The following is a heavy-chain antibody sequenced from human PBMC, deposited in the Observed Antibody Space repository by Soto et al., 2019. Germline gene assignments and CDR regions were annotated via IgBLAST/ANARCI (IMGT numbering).Heavy chain of an antibody. CDR3: ARDYRGGTYYDFWSGRRDAFDI. CDR2: ISAYNGNT. Sequence: GASVKVSCKASGYTFTSYGIIWVRQAPGQGLEWMGWISAYNGNTNYAQKLQGRVTMTTDTSTSTAYMELGSLRSDNTAVYYCARDYRGGTYYDFWSGRRDAFDIWGQGTMVTVSS. V-gene: IGHV1-18*04. D-gene: IGHD3-3*01. CDR1: GYTFTSYG. J-gene: IGHJ3*02.